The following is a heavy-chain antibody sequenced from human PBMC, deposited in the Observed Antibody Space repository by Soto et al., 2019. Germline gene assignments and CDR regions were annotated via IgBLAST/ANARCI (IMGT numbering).Heavy chain of an antibody. CDR2: ISYDGSNK. CDR1: GFTFSSYG. V-gene: IGHV3-30*18. J-gene: IGHJ6*02. CDR3: AKDLEGYYCSGGSCYRDGMDV. D-gene: IGHD2-15*01. Sequence: GGSLRLSCAASGFTFSSYGMHWVRQAPGKGLEWVAVISYDGSNKYYADSVKGRFTISRDNSKNTLYLQMNSLRAEGTAVYYCAKDLEGYYCSGGSCYRDGMDVRGQGTTVTVSS.